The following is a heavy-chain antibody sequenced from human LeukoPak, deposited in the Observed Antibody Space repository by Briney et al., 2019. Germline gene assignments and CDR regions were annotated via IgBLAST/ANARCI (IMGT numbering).Heavy chain of an antibody. CDR3: VKDRYGSFDP. Sequence: PGGSLRLSCVASGVTLSNYAMSWARQAPGEGLEWVSGISSSGSGGNTYYADSVKGRFTISRDNSKSTVYLEMNSLRAEDTAVYFCVKDRYGSFDPWGQETLVTVSS. D-gene: IGHD3-10*01. CDR1: GVTLSNYA. V-gene: IGHV3-23*01. CDR2: ISSSGSGGNT. J-gene: IGHJ5*02.